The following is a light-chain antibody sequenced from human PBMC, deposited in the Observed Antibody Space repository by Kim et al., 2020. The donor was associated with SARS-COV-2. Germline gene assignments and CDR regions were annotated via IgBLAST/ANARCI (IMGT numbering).Light chain of an antibody. CDR1: QSVSSTY. V-gene: IGKV3-20*01. J-gene: IGKJ2*01. CDR3: QQYGTSHYT. CDR2: GAS. Sequence: PGERASRPCRASQSVSSTYLAWYQQKPGQAPRLLIYGASSRATGIPDRFSGSGSGTDFTLTISRLEPEDVAVYYCQQYGTSHYTFGQGTKLEI.